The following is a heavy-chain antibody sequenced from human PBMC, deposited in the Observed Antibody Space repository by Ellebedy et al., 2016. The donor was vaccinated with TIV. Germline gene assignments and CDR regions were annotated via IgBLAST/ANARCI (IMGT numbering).Heavy chain of an antibody. Sequence: KFQGRVTITRDTSASTAYMELSSLRSEDTAVYYCARRNVLSFGFDYWGQGTLVTVSS. D-gene: IGHD3-16*01. V-gene: IGHV1-3*01. J-gene: IGHJ4*02. CDR3: ARRNVLSFGFDY.